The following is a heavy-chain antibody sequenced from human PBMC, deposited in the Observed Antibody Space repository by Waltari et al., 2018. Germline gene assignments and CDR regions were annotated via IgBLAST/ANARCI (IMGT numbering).Heavy chain of an antibody. J-gene: IGHJ5*02. D-gene: IGHD3-10*01. V-gene: IGHV4-34*01. CDR3: ARGKGYGSGMSPHWFDP. CDR2: ISHGGTT. CDR1: GGSFSGFY. Sequence: QVQLQQWGAGLLKPSETLSLTCAVYGGSFSGFYWNWVRQPPGKGLEWIGEISHGGTTNDNPSLGSRVSISVDASKRQFSLTLYSVTGADTAVYYCARGKGYGSGMSPHWFDPWGQGPLVTVSS.